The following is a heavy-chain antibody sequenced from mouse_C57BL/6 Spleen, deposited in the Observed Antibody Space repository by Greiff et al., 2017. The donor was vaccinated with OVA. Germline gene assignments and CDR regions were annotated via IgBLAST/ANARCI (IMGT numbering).Heavy chain of an antibody. CDR3: ASGGYYGNFDY. D-gene: IGHD2-1*01. J-gene: IGHJ2*01. V-gene: IGHV1-42*01. CDR1: GYSFTGYY. Sequence: VQLQQSGPELVKPGASVKISCKASGYSFTGYYMNWVKQSPEKSLGWIGEINPSTGGTTYNQKFKAKATLTVDKSSSTAYMQLKSLTSEDSAVYYCASGGYYGNFDYWGQGTTLTVSS. CDR2: INPSTGGT.